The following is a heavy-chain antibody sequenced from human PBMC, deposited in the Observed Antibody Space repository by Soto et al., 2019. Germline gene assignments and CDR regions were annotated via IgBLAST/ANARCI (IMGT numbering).Heavy chain of an antibody. CDR2: ISSSGSTI. CDR1: GFTFSDYY. J-gene: IGHJ6*02. V-gene: IGHV3-11*01. CDR3: ARAGRYCSSTSCASGHYYYYGMDV. Sequence: VGSLRLSCAASGFTFSDYYMSWIRQAPGKGLEWVSYISSSGSTIYYADSVKGRFTISRDNAKNSLYLQMNSLRAEDTAVYYCARAGRYCSSTSCASGHYYYYGMDVWGQGTTVTVSS. D-gene: IGHD2-2*01.